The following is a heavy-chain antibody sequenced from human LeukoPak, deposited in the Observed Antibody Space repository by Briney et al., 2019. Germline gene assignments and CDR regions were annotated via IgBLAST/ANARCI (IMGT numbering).Heavy chain of an antibody. V-gene: IGHV1-18*01. CDR3: AREVVNYHGSGSFSPRQDYYGMDV. D-gene: IGHD3-10*01. CDR1: GHSFANYG. CDR2: ISAHNGNT. Sequence: ASVTVSCKVSGHSFANYGISWVRQAPGQGLEWMGRISAHNGNTNYAQKFQGRVTMTTDTSTSAAYMELRSLKSDDTAVYYCAREVVNYHGSGSFSPRQDYYGMDVWGQGTTVIVSS. J-gene: IGHJ6*02.